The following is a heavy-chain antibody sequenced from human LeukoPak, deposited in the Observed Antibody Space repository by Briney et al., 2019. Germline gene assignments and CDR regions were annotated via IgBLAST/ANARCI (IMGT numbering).Heavy chain of an antibody. CDR3: ARGQVPAARGYNWFDH. J-gene: IGHJ5*02. Sequence: PSETLSLTCAVYGWSFNEYYWNWIRQPPGKGLEWIGEINARGDTNFNPSLKSRVTISVDTSKSQFSLRFTSMIAADTAVYYCARGQVPAARGYNWFDHWGQGTLVTVSS. V-gene: IGHV4-34*01. D-gene: IGHD2-2*01. CDR1: GWSFNEYY. CDR2: INARGDT.